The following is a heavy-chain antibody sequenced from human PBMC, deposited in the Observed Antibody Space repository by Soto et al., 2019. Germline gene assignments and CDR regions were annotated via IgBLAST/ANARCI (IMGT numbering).Heavy chain of an antibody. CDR2: TYYRSKWRI. J-gene: IGHJ3*01. Sequence: SQTLSLTCAISGDSVSSNSATWGWIRQSPSRGLEWLGRTYYRSKWRIDYALSVRSRININPDTSKNQLSLQLISVTPEDTAVYYCARGNSGLRAFDVWGQGTMVTVSS. V-gene: IGHV6-1*01. CDR3: ARGNSGLRAFDV. D-gene: IGHD6-19*01. CDR1: GDSVSSNSAT.